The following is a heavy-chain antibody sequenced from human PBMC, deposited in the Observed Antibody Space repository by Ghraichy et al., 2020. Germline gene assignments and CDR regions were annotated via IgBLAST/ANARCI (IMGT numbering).Heavy chain of an antibody. CDR2: INNRGDST. Sequence: GGSLRLSCAVSGLTFSSYAMSWVRQAPGKGLEWVSAINNRGDSTYYADSVKGRFTISRDNSKNTLFVQMNSLRAEDTAVYYCAKRQYCSGGSCYSRALDYWGQGTLVTVSS. CDR3: AKRQYCSGGSCYSRALDY. J-gene: IGHJ4*02. D-gene: IGHD2-15*01. CDR1: GLTFSSYA. V-gene: IGHV3-23*01.